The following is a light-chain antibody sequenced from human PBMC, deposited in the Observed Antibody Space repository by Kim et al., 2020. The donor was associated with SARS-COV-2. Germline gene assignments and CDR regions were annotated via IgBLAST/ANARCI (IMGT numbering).Light chain of an antibody. CDR2: EVN. V-gene: IGLV2-8*01. CDR3: SSYAGSNTV. CDR1: DTDIGNYNF. J-gene: IGLJ2*01. Sequence: QSALTQPPSASGSPGQSVTISCTGTDTDIGNYNFVSWYQKRPGKAPKLMIYEVNRRPSGVPDRFSGSKSGNTASLTVSGLQAEDEADYYCSSYAGSNTVFGGGTMLTVL.